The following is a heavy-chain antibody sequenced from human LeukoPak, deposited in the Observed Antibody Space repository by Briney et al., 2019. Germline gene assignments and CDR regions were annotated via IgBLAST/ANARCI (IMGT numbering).Heavy chain of an antibody. CDR1: GGTFNSHI. J-gene: IGHJ5*02. D-gene: IGHD1-26*01. V-gene: IGHV1-69*08. CDR3: TRVNLRGSQYNWFDP. Sequence: SVKVSCKTSGGTFNSHIFGWVRQAPGQGLEWMGRITPVIGSVKYAQRFQGRMTIFADGSTTTAYMELNSLTSEDTAVYFCTRVNLRGSQYNWFDPWGQGTLVTVSS. CDR2: ITPVIGSV.